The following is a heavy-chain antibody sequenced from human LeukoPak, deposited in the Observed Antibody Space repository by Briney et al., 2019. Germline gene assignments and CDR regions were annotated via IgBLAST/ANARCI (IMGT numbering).Heavy chain of an antibody. J-gene: IGHJ5*02. Sequence: VASVKVSCKASGYTFTSYAMHWVRQAPGQRLEWMGWINAGNGNTKYSQKFQGRVTITRDTSASTAYIELSSLRSEDTAVYYCARVRWFGELNWFDPWGQGTLVTVSS. CDR3: ARVRWFGELNWFDP. V-gene: IGHV1-3*01. D-gene: IGHD3-10*01. CDR2: INAGNGNT. CDR1: GYTFTSYA.